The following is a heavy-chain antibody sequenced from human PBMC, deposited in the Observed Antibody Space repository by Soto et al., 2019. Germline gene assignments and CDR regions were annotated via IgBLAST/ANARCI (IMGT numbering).Heavy chain of an antibody. V-gene: IGHV3-48*01. CDR1: GFTFSSYS. J-gene: IGHJ6*03. CDR3: ARVERDSGGWYDYYYMDV. D-gene: IGHD6-19*01. CDR2: ISSSSSTI. Sequence: GGSLRLSCAASGFTFSSYSMNWVRQAPGKGLEWVSYISSSSSTIYYADSVKGRFTISRDNAKNSLYLQMNSLRAEDTAVYYWARVERDSGGWYDYYYMDVWGKGTTVTVSS.